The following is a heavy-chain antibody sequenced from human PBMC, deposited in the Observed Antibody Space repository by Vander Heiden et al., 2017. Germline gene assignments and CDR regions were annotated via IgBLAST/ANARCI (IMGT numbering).Heavy chain of an antibody. D-gene: IGHD4-17*01. Sequence: EVQLVDSVGGLLQPCRHLRLSCAASEYTFDDYAMHWVRQAPVKSLEWVSGISWNSGSIVYADPVKGRFTISRDNAKNSLYLQMNSLRADDPALYYCAKDIRSVTVDKKGAFDIWGQGPMVAVSS. V-gene: IGHV3-9*01. CDR2: ISWNSGSI. CDR3: AKDIRSVTVDKKGAFDI. CDR1: EYTFDDYA. J-gene: IGHJ3*02.